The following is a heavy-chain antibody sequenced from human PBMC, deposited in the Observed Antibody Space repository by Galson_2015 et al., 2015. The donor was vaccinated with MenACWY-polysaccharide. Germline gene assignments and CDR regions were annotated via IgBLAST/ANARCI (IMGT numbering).Heavy chain of an antibody. CDR3: ARVVRLKYSYSDY. V-gene: IGHV1-8*01. Sequence: SVKVSCKASGYTFTNYDINWVRQAPGQGLEWMGWMNPNSGNTGYAQKFQGRVTMTRDTSTSTAYMELRSLRYEDTAVYYCARVVRLKYSYSDYWRQATLVSVSS. CDR1: GYTFTNYD. D-gene: IGHD5-18*01. J-gene: IGHJ4*02. CDR2: MNPNSGNT.